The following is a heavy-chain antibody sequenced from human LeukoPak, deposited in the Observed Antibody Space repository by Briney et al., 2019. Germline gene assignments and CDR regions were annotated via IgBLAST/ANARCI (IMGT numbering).Heavy chain of an antibody. CDR3: ARDDGADFWSGYYFYFQH. V-gene: IGHV1-69*05. Sequence: SVKVSCKASGGTFSSYAISWVRQAPGQGLEWMGGIIPIFGTANYAQKFQGRVTITTDESTSTAYMELSSLRSEDTAVYYCARDDGADFWSGYYFYFQHWGQGTLVTVSS. D-gene: IGHD3-3*01. CDR2: IIPIFGTA. CDR1: GGTFSSYA. J-gene: IGHJ1*01.